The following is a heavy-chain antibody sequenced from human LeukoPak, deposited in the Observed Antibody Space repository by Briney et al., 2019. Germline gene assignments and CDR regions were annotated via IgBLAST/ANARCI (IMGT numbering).Heavy chain of an antibody. CDR2: ISGSGGST. Sequence: GGSLRLSCAASGFTFSSYAMSWFRQAPGKGLEWVSAISGSGGSTYYADSVKGRFTISRDNSKNTLYLQMNSLRAEDTAVYYCAKWDYYDSSGYGRDWGQGTLVTVSS. D-gene: IGHD3-22*01. V-gene: IGHV3-23*01. CDR1: GFTFSSYA. CDR3: AKWDYYDSSGYGRD. J-gene: IGHJ4*02.